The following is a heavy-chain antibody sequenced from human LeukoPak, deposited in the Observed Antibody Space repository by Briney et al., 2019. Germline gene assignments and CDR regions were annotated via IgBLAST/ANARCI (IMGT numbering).Heavy chain of an antibody. J-gene: IGHJ4*02. D-gene: IGHD2-2*01. Sequence: SETLSLTCTVSGGSISSYYWSWIRQPAGKGLEWIGRIYTSGSTNDNPSLKSRVTMSVDTSKNQFSLKLSSVTAADTAVYYCARGPSTYCSSTSCLTFDYWGQGTLVTVSS. CDR1: GGSISSYY. CDR2: IYTSGST. CDR3: ARGPSTYCSSTSCLTFDY. V-gene: IGHV4-4*07.